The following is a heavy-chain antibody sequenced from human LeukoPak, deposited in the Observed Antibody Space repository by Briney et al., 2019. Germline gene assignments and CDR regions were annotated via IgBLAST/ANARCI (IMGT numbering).Heavy chain of an antibody. CDR3: ARGRYCSADICSGGDAFDI. CDR2: IYTLGST. CDR1: GGSINNYY. J-gene: IGHJ3*02. D-gene: IGHD2-15*01. V-gene: IGHV4-4*07. Sequence: SETLSLTCTVSGGSINNYYWSWIRQPAGKGLEWIGRIYTLGSTNYNPSLKSRVTMSVDTSKNQFSLKLSSVTAADTAVYYCARGRYCSADICSGGDAFDIWGQGTMVSVSS.